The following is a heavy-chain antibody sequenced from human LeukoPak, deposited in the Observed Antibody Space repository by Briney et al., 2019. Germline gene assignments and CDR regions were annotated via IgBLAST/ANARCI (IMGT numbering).Heavy chain of an antibody. CDR1: GYSFTSYW. CDR2: IYPGDSDT. Sequence: GESLKISSKGSGYSFTSYWIGWVRQMPGKGLEWMGIIYPGDSDTRYSPSFQGQVTISADKSINTAYLQWSSLKDSDTAMYYCARRDNQIGDYWGQGTLVTVSS. J-gene: IGHJ4*02. V-gene: IGHV5-51*01. CDR3: ARRDNQIGDY. D-gene: IGHD2-15*01.